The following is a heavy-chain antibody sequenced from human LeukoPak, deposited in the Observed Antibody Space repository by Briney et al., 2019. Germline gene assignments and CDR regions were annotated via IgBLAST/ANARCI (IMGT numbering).Heavy chain of an antibody. V-gene: IGHV3-23*01. J-gene: IGHJ4*01. CDR3: VKDTGMYSYDSSGFDS. CDR2: ISASGGMS. D-gene: IGHD3-22*01. Sequence: GGSLRLSCAASGFNFDTYTMSWVRQAPGKGLQWVSLISASGGMSYYTHSVKGRFTISRDSFRNTLHLKMNDLRAEDTAVYYCVKDTGMYSYDSSGFDSWGHGTLGTVSS. CDR1: GFNFDTYT.